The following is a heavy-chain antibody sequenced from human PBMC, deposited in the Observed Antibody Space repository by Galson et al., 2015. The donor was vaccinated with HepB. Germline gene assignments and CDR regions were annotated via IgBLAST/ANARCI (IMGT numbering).Heavy chain of an antibody. Sequence: SLRLSCAASGFTFTNSWMPWVRQAPGKGLEWVGRIKSKTHGGTTDYAAPVKGTFTISRDDSKNTLYLQMNSLKTEDTAVYYCTTRNWNYEDYWGQGTLVTVSS. CDR2: IKSKTHGGTT. CDR3: TTRNWNYEDY. CDR1: GFTFTNSW. J-gene: IGHJ4*02. D-gene: IGHD1-7*01. V-gene: IGHV3-15*01.